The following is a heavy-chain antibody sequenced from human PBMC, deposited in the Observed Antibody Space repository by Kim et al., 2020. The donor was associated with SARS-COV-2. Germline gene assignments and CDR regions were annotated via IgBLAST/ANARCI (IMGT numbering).Heavy chain of an antibody. V-gene: IGHV3-30*04. CDR3: ARDPDRLRFRESIPANFFFDY. CDR2: ISYDGSNK. D-gene: IGHD3-10*01. CDR1: GFTFSSYA. J-gene: IGHJ4*02. Sequence: GGSLRLTCAASGFTFSSYAMHWVRQAPGKGLEWVAVISYDGSNKYYVDSVKGRFTISRDNSKNTLYLQMNSLRAEDTAAYYCARDPDRLRFRESIPANFFFDYWGQGTLVTVSS.